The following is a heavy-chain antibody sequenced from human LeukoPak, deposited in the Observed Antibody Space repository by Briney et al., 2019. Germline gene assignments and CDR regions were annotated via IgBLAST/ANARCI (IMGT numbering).Heavy chain of an antibody. CDR3: AIRMWGSGYSD. J-gene: IGHJ4*02. V-gene: IGHV3-23*01. CDR2: IRGCGGST. D-gene: IGHD3-3*01. Sequence: GGSLRLSCAADGFSFSSYAMSWDRQAPGKGLEWVSAIRGCGGSTYYADSVKGRFTISRDNSKNTLYLQMNSLRAEDTAVYYCAIRMWGSGYSDWGQGTLVTVSS. CDR1: GFSFSSYA.